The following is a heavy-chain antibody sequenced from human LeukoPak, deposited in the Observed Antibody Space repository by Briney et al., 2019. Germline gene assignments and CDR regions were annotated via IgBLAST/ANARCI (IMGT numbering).Heavy chain of an antibody. J-gene: IGHJ4*02. Sequence: GGSLRLSCAASGFTFSSYAMHWVRQAPGKGLEWVAVISYDGSNKYNADSVKGRFTISRDNSKNTLYLQMNSLRAEDTAVYYCARESGEIGEFDYWGQGTLVTVSS. D-gene: IGHD3-10*01. CDR3: ARESGEIGEFDY. CDR2: ISYDGSNK. CDR1: GFTFSSYA. V-gene: IGHV3-30*04.